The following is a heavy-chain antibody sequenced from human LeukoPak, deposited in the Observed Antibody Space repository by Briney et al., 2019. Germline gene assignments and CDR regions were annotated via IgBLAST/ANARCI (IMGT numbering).Heavy chain of an antibody. V-gene: IGHV3-53*04. D-gene: IGHD2/OR15-2a*01. Sequence: GGSLRLSCAVSGFTFSKAWMSWVRQAPGKGLEWVSVIYSDGKTYYADSVKGRFTISRHNSKNTLFLQMDSLRTEDTAIYYCANRMTFGGQGALVTVSS. J-gene: IGHJ4*02. CDR2: IYSDGKT. CDR3: ANRMTF. CDR1: GFTFSKAW.